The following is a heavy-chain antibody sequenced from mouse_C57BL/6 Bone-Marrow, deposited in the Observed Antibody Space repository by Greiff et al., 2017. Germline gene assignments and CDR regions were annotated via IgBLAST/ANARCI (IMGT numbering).Heavy chain of an antibody. D-gene: IGHD2-1*01. CDR3: ARERRGYGNYYAMDY. CDR1: GFSLTSYG. V-gene: IGHV2-6*03. J-gene: IGHJ4*01. CDR2: IWSDGST. Sequence: QVQLQQSGPGLVAPSQSLSITCTVSGFSLTSYGVHWVRQPPGKGLEWLVVIWSDGSTTYNSALKSRLSISKDNSKSQVFLKMNSLQTDDTAMYYCARERRGYGNYYAMDYWGQGTSVTVSS.